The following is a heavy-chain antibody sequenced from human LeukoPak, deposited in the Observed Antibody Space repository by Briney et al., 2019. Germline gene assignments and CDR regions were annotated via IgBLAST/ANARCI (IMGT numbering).Heavy chain of an antibody. CDR3: ARSQIVGATPNLDY. Sequence: PGGSLRLSCAASGFTFSDYGMHWVRQAPGRRLEWVAFTRYDGSDKYYADSVKGRFTISRDNSKNTLYLQMNSLRAEDTAVYYCARSQIVGATPNLDYWGQGTLVTVSS. V-gene: IGHV3-30*02. CDR1: GFTFSDYG. D-gene: IGHD1-26*01. CDR2: TRYDGSDK. J-gene: IGHJ4*02.